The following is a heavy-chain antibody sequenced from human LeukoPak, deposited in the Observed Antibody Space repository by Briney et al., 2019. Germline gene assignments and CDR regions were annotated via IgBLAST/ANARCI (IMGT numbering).Heavy chain of an antibody. CDR3: AREFVGYHLDV. CDR1: GYAFTDNF. V-gene: IGHV1-2*02. J-gene: IGHJ6*02. Sequence: ASVEVSRKTSGYAFTDNFIHWVRQAPGQGLEWMGCINPNTGATHYAQRFQGRVTVTRDTSILTAYMDLSGLTFDDRAVYYCAREFVGYHLDVWGQGTTVTVSS. CDR2: INPNTGAT. D-gene: IGHD1-26*01.